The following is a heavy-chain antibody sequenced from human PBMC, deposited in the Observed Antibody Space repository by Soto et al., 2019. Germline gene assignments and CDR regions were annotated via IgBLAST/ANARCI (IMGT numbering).Heavy chain of an antibody. CDR2: IYYSGST. J-gene: IGHJ4*02. CDR1: GGSISSYY. V-gene: IGHV4-59*08. D-gene: IGHD3-10*01. Sequence: SETLSLTCTVSGGSISSYYWSWIRQPPGKGLEWIGYIYYSGSTNYNPSLKSRVTISVDTSKNQFSLKLSSVTAADTAVYYCARHNYYGPGSYYENWGQGTLVTVSS. CDR3: ARHNYYGPGSYYEN.